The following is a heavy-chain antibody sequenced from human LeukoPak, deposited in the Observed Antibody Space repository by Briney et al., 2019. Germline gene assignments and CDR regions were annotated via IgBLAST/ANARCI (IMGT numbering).Heavy chain of an antibody. Sequence: GGSLRLSCEASGFTFSTDSMNWVRQAPGKGLEWVSYINSNSRTIHYADSVKGRFTISRDNSKNTLYLQMNSLRAEDTAVYYCARSNLPYYYGSGSRGWFDPWGQGTLVTVSS. J-gene: IGHJ5*02. CDR3: ARSNLPYYYGSGSRGWFDP. V-gene: IGHV3-48*01. CDR2: INSNSRTI. D-gene: IGHD3-10*01. CDR1: GFTFSTDS.